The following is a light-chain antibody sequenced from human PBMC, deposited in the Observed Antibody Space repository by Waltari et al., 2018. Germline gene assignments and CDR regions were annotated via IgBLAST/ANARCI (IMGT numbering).Light chain of an antibody. V-gene: IGLV2-14*03. CDR1: SSDIGGYNS. CDR3: TSYRSSSTLPYV. Sequence: QSALTQPASVSGSPGQSLTISCTGPSSDIGGYNSSSWYQQHPGKAPQLMIYDVSNRPSGVSNRFSGFKSGNTASLTISGLQAEDEADYYCTSYRSSSTLPYVFGTGTKVTVL. CDR2: DVS. J-gene: IGLJ1*01.